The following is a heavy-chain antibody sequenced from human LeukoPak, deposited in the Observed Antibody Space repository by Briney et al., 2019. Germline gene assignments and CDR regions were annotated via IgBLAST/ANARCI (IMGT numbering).Heavy chain of an antibody. Sequence: ASVKVSCKASGYTFTSYDINWVRQATGQGLEWMGWMNPNSGNTGYAQKFQGRVTMTRDTSTSTVYMELSSLRSEDTAVYYCARDHDYGDYFDYWGQGTLVTVSS. V-gene: IGHV1-8*01. CDR3: ARDHDYGDYFDY. J-gene: IGHJ4*02. D-gene: IGHD4-17*01. CDR1: GYTFTSYD. CDR2: MNPNSGNT.